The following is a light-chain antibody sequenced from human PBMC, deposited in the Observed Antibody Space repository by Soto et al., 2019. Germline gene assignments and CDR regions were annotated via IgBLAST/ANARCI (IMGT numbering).Light chain of an antibody. CDR2: GAS. Sequence: EIVMTQSPATLSVSPGERATLSCRASQSVSGNLAWYHQKPGQAPRLLIYGASTRATGIPARFSGSGYGTEFTLTISSLQYEDFAVYYCQEYNNWLPLTFGQGTKVEIK. V-gene: IGKV3-15*01. CDR1: QSVSGN. CDR3: QEYNNWLPLT. J-gene: IGKJ1*01.